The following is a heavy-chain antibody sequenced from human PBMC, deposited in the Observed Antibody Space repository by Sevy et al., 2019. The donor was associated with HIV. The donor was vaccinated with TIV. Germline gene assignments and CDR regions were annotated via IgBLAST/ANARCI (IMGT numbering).Heavy chain of an antibody. D-gene: IGHD2-21*01. Sequence: GGSLRLSCAASGFTFSSYDMHWVRQATGKGVEWVSAIGTAGDTYYPGSVKGRFTISRENAKNSLYLQMNSLRAGDTAVYYCARGAYGRAFDIWCQGTMVTVSS. CDR2: IGTAGDT. CDR1: GFTFSSYD. V-gene: IGHV3-13*01. J-gene: IGHJ3*02. CDR3: ARGAYGRAFDI.